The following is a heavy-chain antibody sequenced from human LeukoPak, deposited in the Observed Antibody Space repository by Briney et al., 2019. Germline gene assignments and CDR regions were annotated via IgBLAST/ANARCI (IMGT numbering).Heavy chain of an antibody. CDR1: GFTFSDYY. Sequence: GGSLGLSCAASGFTFSDYYMSWIRQAPGKGLEWVSYISSSGSTIYYADSVKGRFTISRDNAKNSLYLQVNSLRAEDTAVYYCARDLDDFWSGYLGYWGQGTLVTVSS. CDR3: ARDLDDFWSGYLGY. J-gene: IGHJ4*02. CDR2: ISSSGSTI. V-gene: IGHV3-11*04. D-gene: IGHD3-3*01.